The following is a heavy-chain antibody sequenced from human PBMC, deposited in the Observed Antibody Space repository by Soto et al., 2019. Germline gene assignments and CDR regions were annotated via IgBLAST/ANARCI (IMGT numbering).Heavy chain of an antibody. CDR1: GGTFSSYA. Sequence: QVQLVQSGAEVKKPGSSVKVSCKASGGTFSSYAINWVRQAPGQGLEWMGGIIPICGTADYGQKFKGRVTITADKSTSTCYREWSSLRSEDTAVYSCAARITGSPIYGYGGDVWAQGTTVTVS. D-gene: IGHD1-20*01. CDR3: AARITGSPIYGYGGDV. J-gene: IGHJ6*02. V-gene: IGHV1-69*14. CDR2: IIPICGTA.